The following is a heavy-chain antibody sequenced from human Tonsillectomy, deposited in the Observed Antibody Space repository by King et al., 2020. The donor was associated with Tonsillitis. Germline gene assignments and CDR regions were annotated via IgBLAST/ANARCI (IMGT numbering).Heavy chain of an antibody. Sequence: VQLVESGGGLVKPGGSLRLSCAASGFTFSDYYMHWIRQAPGKGLEWIAYISSRSATTRNYADSVKGRFTITRDNAKNSLDLQMISLRAGGTAVYYCAGGGYSNSWRLGYWGQGTLVTVSS. J-gene: IGHJ4*02. D-gene: IGHD6-13*01. CDR1: GFTFSDYY. V-gene: IGHV3-11*01. CDR2: ISSRSATTR. CDR3: AGGGYSNSWRLGY.